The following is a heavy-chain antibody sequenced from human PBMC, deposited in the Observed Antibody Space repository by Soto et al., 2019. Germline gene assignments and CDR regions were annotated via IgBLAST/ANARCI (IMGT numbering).Heavy chain of an antibody. CDR1: RFSFSNYA. D-gene: IGHD4-17*01. V-gene: IGHV3-23*01. CDR3: STDPNGDYIGAFDN. J-gene: IGHJ3*02. CDR2: ITGSGGGT. Sequence: EVQLLESGGRLVPPGGSLRLSCAGSRFSFSNYAMTWARQAPGEGLEWVSSITGSGGGTTYADSVKGRFTISRDNSKNIVYLQMDRLRVDGTDVYYCSTDPNGDYIGAFDNWGQGTMVTVSS.